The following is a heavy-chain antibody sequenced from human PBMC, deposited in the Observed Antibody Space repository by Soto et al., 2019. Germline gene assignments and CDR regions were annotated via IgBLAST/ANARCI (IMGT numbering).Heavy chain of an antibody. CDR1: GGTFSGYA. Sequence: SVKVSCKASGGTFSGYAISWVRQAPGQGLEWMGGIIPIFGTANYAQKFQGRVTITADKSASTAYMELSSLRSEDTAVYYCARDMNYDFWSGYYSGMDVWGQGTTVTVSS. CDR2: IIPIFGTA. CDR3: ARDMNYDFWSGYYSGMDV. D-gene: IGHD3-3*01. J-gene: IGHJ6*02. V-gene: IGHV1-69*06.